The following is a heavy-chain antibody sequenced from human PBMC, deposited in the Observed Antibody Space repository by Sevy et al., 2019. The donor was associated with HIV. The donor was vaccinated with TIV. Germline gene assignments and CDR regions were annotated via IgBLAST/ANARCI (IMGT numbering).Heavy chain of an antibody. CDR2: ISRTSTTT. J-gene: IGHJ5*02. Sequence: GGSLRLSCEASGFTFSTYSMHWVRQAPGKGLEWVSSISRTSTTTYYADSAKGRFTISRDNAKNSLYQQMNSLRDEDTAVYYCAREAYYYDSREENWFDPWGQGTLVTVSS. D-gene: IGHD3-22*01. CDR1: GFTFSTYS. CDR3: AREAYYYDSREENWFDP. V-gene: IGHV3-48*02.